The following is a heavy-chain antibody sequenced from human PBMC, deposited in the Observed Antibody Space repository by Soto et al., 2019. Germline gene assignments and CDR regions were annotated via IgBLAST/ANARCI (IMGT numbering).Heavy chain of an antibody. Sequence: QMQLVQSGAKVKKPGASVKVSCKASGYTFTSYDINWVRQATGQGLEWMGWMNPNSGNTGYAQKIQGRVTITRNTSIGTAHMELNSLRSVDTALYYCARRGYGRDIRGQGTTVTVS. CDR3: ARRGYGRDI. CDR1: GYTFTSYD. CDR2: MNPNSGNT. V-gene: IGHV1-8*01. J-gene: IGHJ6*02.